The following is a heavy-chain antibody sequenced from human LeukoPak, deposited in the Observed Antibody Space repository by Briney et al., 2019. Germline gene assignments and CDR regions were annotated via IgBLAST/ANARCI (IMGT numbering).Heavy chain of an antibody. Sequence: GGSLRLSCAASGFTFSNYAMSWVRQAPGKGLEWVSTISNTGSDTYYADSVKGRFIISRDNSENTLYLQMNNLRAEDTAIHYCAKVPYSDYGSGRPPFMDVWGQGTTVAVSS. CDR1: GFTFSNYA. CDR3: AKVPYSDYGSGRPPFMDV. J-gene: IGHJ6*02. CDR2: ISNTGSDT. V-gene: IGHV3-23*01. D-gene: IGHD3-10*01.